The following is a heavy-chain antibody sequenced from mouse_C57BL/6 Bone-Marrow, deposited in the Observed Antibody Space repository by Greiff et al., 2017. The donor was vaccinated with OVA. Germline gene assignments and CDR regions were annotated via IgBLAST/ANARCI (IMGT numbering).Heavy chain of an antibody. CDR3: ARKKVGGSSYWYFDV. D-gene: IGHD1-1*01. J-gene: IGHJ1*03. CDR1: GYTFTSYW. Sequence: QVQLKQPGAELVKPGASVKLSCKASGYTFTSYWMHWVKQRPGQGLEWIGMIHPNSGSTNYNEKFKSKATLTVDKSSSTAYMQLSSLTSEDSAVYYCARKKVGGSSYWYFDVWGTGTTVTVSS. V-gene: IGHV1-64*01. CDR2: IHPNSGST.